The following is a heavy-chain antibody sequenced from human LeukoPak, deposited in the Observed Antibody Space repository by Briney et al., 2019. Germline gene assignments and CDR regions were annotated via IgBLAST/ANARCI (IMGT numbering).Heavy chain of an antibody. V-gene: IGHV5-51*01. Sequence: GESLNISCKGSGYSFTSYWIGWVRQMPGKGLEWMGIIYPGDSDTRYSPSFQGQVTISADKSISTAYLQWSSLKASDTAMYYCARPEGYYYDSSGAYLRYWGQGTLVTVSS. CDR3: ARPEGYYYDSSGAYLRY. CDR2: IYPGDSDT. J-gene: IGHJ4*02. D-gene: IGHD3-22*01. CDR1: GYSFTSYW.